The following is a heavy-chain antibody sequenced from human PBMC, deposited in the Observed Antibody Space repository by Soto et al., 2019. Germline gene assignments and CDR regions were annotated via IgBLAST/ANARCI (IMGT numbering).Heavy chain of an antibody. V-gene: IGHV1-58*01. J-gene: IGHJ4*02. Sequence: SVKVSCKASGFTFTSSAVQWVRQARGQRLEWIGWIVVGSGNTNYSQKFQERVTITRDMSTSTAYMELSSLRSEDTAVYYCAADPAVAAPYYWGQGTLVTVSS. CDR2: IVVGSGNT. D-gene: IGHD6-19*01. CDR1: GFTFTSSA. CDR3: AADPAVAAPYY.